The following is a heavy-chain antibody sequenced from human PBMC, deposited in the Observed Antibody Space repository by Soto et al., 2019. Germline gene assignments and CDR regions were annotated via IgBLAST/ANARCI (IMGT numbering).Heavy chain of an antibody. Sequence: GGSLRLSCAASGFTFSTYWMHWVRQAPGTGLEWVSRIKGDGSSTSYADSVKGRFTISRDNAKNSLYLQMNSLRAEDTAVYYCAREGVVDYGDAFDIWGQGTMVTVSS. CDR1: GFTFSTYW. CDR3: AREGVVDYGDAFDI. V-gene: IGHV3-74*01. D-gene: IGHD2-15*01. J-gene: IGHJ3*02. CDR2: IKGDGSST.